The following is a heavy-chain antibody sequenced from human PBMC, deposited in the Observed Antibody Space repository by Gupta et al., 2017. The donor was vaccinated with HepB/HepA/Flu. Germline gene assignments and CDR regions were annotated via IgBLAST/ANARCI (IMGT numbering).Heavy chain of an antibody. D-gene: IGHD6-25*01. Sequence: QITLEESGPTLVKPTQTLTLTCTFSGFSLSTSGVGVGWIRQPPGRALEHLALIYWDDDKRYNPSLRNRLNIMKDTSKNLVVLTLTNMDPVDTATDYCAHRQAASGYWDGGFFDSWGQGTLVTVSS. CDR2: IYWDDDK. J-gene: IGHJ4*02. CDR1: GFSLSTSGVG. CDR3: AHRQAASGYWDGGFFDS. V-gene: IGHV2-5*02.